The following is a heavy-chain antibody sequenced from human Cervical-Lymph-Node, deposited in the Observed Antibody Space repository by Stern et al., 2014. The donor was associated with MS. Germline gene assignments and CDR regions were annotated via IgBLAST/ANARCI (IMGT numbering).Heavy chain of an antibody. Sequence: EVQLVESGGGLVQPGGSLRLSCDTSGFPFSTSGMSWVRQAPGQGLGWVAFVSAGSDTTPYAYSVEGRFTISRDKAGSSLYLQMNSLRDEDTAIYYCARTWLENTFDRWGQGTLVTVSS. V-gene: IGHV3-48*02. CDR1: GFPFSTSG. CDR2: VSAGSDTT. D-gene: IGHD5-12*01. J-gene: IGHJ4*02. CDR3: ARTWLENTFDR.